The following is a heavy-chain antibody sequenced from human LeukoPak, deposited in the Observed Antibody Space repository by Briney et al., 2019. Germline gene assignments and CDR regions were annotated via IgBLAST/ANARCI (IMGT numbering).Heavy chain of an antibody. Sequence: SETLSLACTVSSGSITGSTYYWAWFRQPPGKGLEWIGSLYHSGVTYYRPSLESRVSMFLDTSKSQFSLTVTSVTAADTAVYYCARRSGDWAVNWFDPWGQGTLVTVSS. CDR3: ARRSGDWAVNWFDP. CDR1: SGSITGSTYY. CDR2: LYHSGVT. J-gene: IGHJ5*02. V-gene: IGHV4-39*01. D-gene: IGHD3-9*01.